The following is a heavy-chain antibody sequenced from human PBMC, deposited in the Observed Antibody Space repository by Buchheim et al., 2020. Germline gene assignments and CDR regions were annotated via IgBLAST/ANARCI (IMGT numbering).Heavy chain of an antibody. CDR2: IDSDGRTT. Sequence: EVQLVESGGGLVQPGGSLRLSCAASGFTFSSYWMHWIRQAPGKGLVWVSRIDSDGRTTTYADSVKGRFTISRDNATNTLYLQMNSLGAEDTAMYYCARWGSGSNYPVQVMDVWGQGTT. V-gene: IGHV3-74*03. J-gene: IGHJ6*02. CDR3: ARWGSGSNYPVQVMDV. D-gene: IGHD3-10*01. CDR1: GFTFSSYW.